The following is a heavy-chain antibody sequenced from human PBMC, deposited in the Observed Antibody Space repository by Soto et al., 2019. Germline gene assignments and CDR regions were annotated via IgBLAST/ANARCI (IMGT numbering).Heavy chain of an antibody. CDR2: ISYDGSNK. J-gene: IGHJ4*02. CDR3: ARAFGTVTKYSLEY. V-gene: IGHV3-30-3*01. D-gene: IGHD4-17*01. CDR1: VFTFIIYA. Sequence: WWSXRLCGSASVFTFIIYAIHWFRHAPGKGLEFVAVISYDGSNKYYADSVNGRFTISRDNYKNTLYMQMNSLRAEDTAVYYCARAFGTVTKYSLEYWGPGTLVNVYS.